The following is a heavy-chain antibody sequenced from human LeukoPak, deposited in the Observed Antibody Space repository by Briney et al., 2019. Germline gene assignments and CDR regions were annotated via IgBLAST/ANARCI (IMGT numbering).Heavy chain of an antibody. CDR1: GYTFTGYY. Sequence: ASVKVSCKASGYTFTGYYMHWVRQAPGQGLEWMGWINPNSGDTNYAQKFQGRVTMTRDTSIRTAYLELSGLRSDDTAVYYCAKNPYEYYFDSWGQGTLVTVYS. CDR3: AKNPYEYYFDS. CDR2: INPNSGDT. V-gene: IGHV1-2*02. D-gene: IGHD5-12*01. J-gene: IGHJ4*02.